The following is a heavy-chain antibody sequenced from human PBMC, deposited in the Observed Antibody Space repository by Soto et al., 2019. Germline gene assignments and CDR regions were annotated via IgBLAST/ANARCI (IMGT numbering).Heavy chain of an antibody. CDR3: ARGNHRWLQLWYFDL. D-gene: IGHD5-12*01. CDR1: GGTFSSYT. J-gene: IGHJ2*01. V-gene: IGHV1-69*12. Sequence: QVQLVQSGAEVKKPGSSVTVSCKASGGTFSSYTISWVRQAPGHGLEWMGGIIPIFGTANYAQKFQGRVTITADESPSTAYMELSSLRSEDTAVYYCARGNHRWLQLWYFDLWGRGTLVTVSS. CDR2: IIPIFGTA.